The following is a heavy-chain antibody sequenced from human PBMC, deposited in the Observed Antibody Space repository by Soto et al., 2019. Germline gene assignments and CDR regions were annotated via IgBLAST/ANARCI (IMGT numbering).Heavy chain of an antibody. Sequence: GGSLRLSCAASGCTFRSYVMHWVRQAPGKVLVWVAVISYDGSNKYYEDSVKGRFTISRDNSRNTLYLQMTSLRAEDTAVYYCATTARMPKFHYWGQGTLVTVSS. CDR2: ISYDGSNK. CDR1: GCTFRSYV. D-gene: IGHD2-2*01. V-gene: IGHV3-30*03. CDR3: ATTARMPKFHY. J-gene: IGHJ4*02.